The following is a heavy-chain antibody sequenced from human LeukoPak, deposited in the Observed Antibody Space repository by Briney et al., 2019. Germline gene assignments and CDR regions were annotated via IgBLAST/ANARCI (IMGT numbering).Heavy chain of an antibody. CDR1: GFSFSSYR. CDR2: ISGSGGST. V-gene: IGHV3-23*01. J-gene: IGHJ4*02. D-gene: IGHD6-13*01. CDR3: AKLPDQQQLVPIDY. Sequence: GGSLRLSCAASGFSFSSYRMSWVRQAPGKGLEWVSAISGSGGSTYYADSVKGRFTISRDNSKNTLYLQMNSLRAEDTAVYYCAKLPDQQQLVPIDYWGQGTLVTVSS.